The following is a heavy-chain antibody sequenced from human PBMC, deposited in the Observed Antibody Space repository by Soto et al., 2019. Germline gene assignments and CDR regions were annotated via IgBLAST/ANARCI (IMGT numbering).Heavy chain of an antibody. CDR2: VDYSGTA. J-gene: IGHJ4*02. V-gene: IGHV4-39*01. CDR3: ARITGRHLDY. D-gene: IGHD1-20*01. Sequence: SETLSLTCTVSSGSISVTDVFWGWVRQPPGKGLEWIGNVDYSGTAYFSPSLATRVTFHVDTSKNQFSLTLYSVAAADTAVYYCARITGRHLDYWGQGILVTVSS. CDR1: SGSISVTDVF.